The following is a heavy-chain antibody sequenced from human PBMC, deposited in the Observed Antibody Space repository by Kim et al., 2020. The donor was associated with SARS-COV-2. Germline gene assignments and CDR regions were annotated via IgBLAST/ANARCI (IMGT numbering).Heavy chain of an antibody. V-gene: IGHV4-39*01. Sequence: SETLSLTCTVSGGSISSSSYYWGWIRQPPGKGLEWIGSIYYSGSTYYNPSLKSRVTISVDTSKNQFSLKLSSVTAADTAVYYCARPGGYDSSGYYPRTNWFDPWGQGTLVTVSS. CDR3: ARPGGYDSSGYYPRTNWFDP. CDR1: GGSISSSSYY. CDR2: IYYSGST. D-gene: IGHD3-22*01. J-gene: IGHJ5*02.